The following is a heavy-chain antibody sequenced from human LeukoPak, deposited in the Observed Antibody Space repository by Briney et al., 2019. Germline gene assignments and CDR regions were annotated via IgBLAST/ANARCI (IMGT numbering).Heavy chain of an antibody. J-gene: IGHJ4*02. CDR2: INPSGGTS. V-gene: IGHV1-46*01. D-gene: IGHD3-16*02. CDR3: ARTHGGYRYLFDY. Sequence: GASVKVSCKASGYTFTNYYIHWVSQAPGQGLEWMGIINPSGGTSTYAQNFQGRVTVTRDTSTSTVYMELSSLRSEDTALYYCARTHGGYRYLFDYWGQGTLVTVSS. CDR1: GYTFTNYY.